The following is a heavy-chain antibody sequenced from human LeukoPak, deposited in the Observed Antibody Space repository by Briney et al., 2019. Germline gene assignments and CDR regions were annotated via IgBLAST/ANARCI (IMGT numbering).Heavy chain of an antibody. CDR1: GGSFSGYY. V-gene: IGHV4-34*01. CDR2: INHSGST. J-gene: IGHJ3*02. CDR3: ARGSSHYDDSSGYALRDPGAFDI. D-gene: IGHD3-22*01. Sequence: SETLSLTCAVYGGSFSGYYWSWIRQPPGKGLEWIGKINHSGSTNYNPSLKSRVTISVDTSKNQFSLKLSSVTAADTAVYYCARGSSHYDDSSGYALRDPGAFDIWGQGTMVTVSS.